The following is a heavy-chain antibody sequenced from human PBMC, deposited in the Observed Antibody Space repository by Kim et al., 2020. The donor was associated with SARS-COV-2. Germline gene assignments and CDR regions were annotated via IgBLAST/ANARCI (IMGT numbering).Heavy chain of an antibody. CDR1: GFTFSSYS. J-gene: IGHJ4*02. V-gene: IGHV3-48*02. Sequence: GGSLRLSCAASGFTFSSYSMNWVRQAPGKGLEWVSYISSSSSTIYYADSVKGRFTISRNNDKNSLYRQMNSLRDEAAAVYYCARGRQYYYDSSGWLDYWGQGTLVTVSS. D-gene: IGHD3-22*01. CDR3: ARGRQYYYDSSGWLDY. CDR2: ISSSSSTI.